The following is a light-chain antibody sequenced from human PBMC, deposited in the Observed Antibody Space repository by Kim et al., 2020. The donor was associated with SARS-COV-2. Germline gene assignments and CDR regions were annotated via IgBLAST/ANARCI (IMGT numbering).Light chain of an antibody. Sequence: EIVMTQSPATLSVSPGGIATLSCRASQNIATTLAWYQHKPGQAPRLLIQDASTRAAGVPARFSGSGSGTEFTLTITSLQSEDVAVYHCNQYFKGPWGTFGQGTKLEI. J-gene: IGKJ2*01. CDR1: QNIATT. V-gene: IGKV3-15*01. CDR3: NQYFKGPWGT. CDR2: DAS.